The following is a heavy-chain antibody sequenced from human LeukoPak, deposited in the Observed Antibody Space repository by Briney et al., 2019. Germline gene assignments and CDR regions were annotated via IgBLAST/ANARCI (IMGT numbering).Heavy chain of an antibody. CDR2: IFYTGST. V-gene: IGHV4-59*01. D-gene: IGHD6-6*01. J-gene: IGHJ4*02. CDR1: GGSISTYY. CDR3: TRIYSSSSIDY. Sequence: SETLSHTCTVSGGSISTYYWSWIRQPPGKGLEWLGYIFYTGSTNYNPSLKSRVTMSIDTSKNQFSLKLSSVTAADTAVYYCTRIYSSSSIDYWGQGALVTVSS.